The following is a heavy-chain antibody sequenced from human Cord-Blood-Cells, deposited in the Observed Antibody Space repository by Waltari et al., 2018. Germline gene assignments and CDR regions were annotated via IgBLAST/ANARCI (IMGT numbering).Heavy chain of an antibody. CDR2: INHSGST. Sequence: QVQLQQWGAGLLKPSETLSLTCAVYGGSFSGYYWSWLRQPPGKGLEWIGEINHSGSTNYNPSLKIRVTISVDTSKNQFSLKLSSVTAADTAVYYCARGTTIVVVPAARYWYFDLWGRGTLVTVSS. J-gene: IGHJ2*01. CDR1: GGSFSGYY. D-gene: IGHD2-2*01. V-gene: IGHV4-34*01. CDR3: ARGTTIVVVPAARYWYFDL.